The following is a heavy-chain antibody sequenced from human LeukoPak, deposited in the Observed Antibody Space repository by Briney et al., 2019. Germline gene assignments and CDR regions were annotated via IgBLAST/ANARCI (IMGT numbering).Heavy chain of an antibody. CDR2: IYYSGST. J-gene: IGHJ4*02. CDR3: ARDRTAARPSYYFDY. V-gene: IGHV4-39*07. D-gene: IGHD6-6*01. Sequence: PSETLSLTCTVSGGSISSSSYYWGWIRQPPGKGLEWIGSIYYSGSTYYNPSLKSRVTISVDTSKNQFSLKLSSVTAADTAVYYCARDRTAARPSYYFDYWGQGTLVTVSS. CDR1: GGSISSSSYY.